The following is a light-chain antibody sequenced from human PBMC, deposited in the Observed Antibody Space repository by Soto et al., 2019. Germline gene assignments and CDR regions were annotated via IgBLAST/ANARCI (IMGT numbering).Light chain of an antibody. CDR2: EVT. CDR1: SSNIGINF. Sequence: QSVLTQPPSASGTPGQRVTISCSGSSSNIGINFMYWYQQHPGKAPKLMIYEVTYRPSGVSDRFSGSKSGNTASLTVSGLQAEDEADYYCSSYTSSGTLYVFGTGTKVTVL. V-gene: IGLV2-14*01. J-gene: IGLJ1*01. CDR3: SSYTSSGTLYV.